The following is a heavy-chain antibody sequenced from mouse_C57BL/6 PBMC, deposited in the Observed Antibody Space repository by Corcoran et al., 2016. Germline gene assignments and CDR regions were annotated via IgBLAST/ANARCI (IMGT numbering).Heavy chain of an antibody. D-gene: IGHD1-1*01. J-gene: IGHJ3*01. V-gene: IGHV1-66*01. CDR3: ASGDYYGSSWFAY. CDR2: IYPGSGNT. Sequence: QVQLQQSGPELVKPGASVKISCKASGYSFTSYYIHWVKQRPGQGLEWIGWIYPGSGNTKYNEKFKGKATLTADTSSSTAYMQLSSLTSEDSAVYYCASGDYYGSSWFAYWGQGTLVTVSA. CDR1: GYSFTSYY.